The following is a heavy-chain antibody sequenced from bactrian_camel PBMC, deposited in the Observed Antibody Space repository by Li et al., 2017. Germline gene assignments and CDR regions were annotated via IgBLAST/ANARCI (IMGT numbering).Heavy chain of an antibody. V-gene: IGHV3S40*01. Sequence: DVQLVESGGGSVQPGGSLRLSCAASGRTYSKWCMGWFRQAPGKEREGVAGIWTGGGTTYYADSVKGRFTVSQDNAKNTLYLQMNSLKPEDTAMYYCAAGSVDYESGRCGDEYNYWGQGTQVTVS. CDR3: AAGSVDYESGRCGDEYNY. D-gene: IGHD4*01. CDR1: GRTYSKWC. J-gene: IGHJ4*01. CDR2: IWTGGGTT.